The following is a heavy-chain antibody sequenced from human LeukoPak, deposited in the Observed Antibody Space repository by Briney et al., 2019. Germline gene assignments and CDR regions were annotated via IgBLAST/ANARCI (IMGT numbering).Heavy chain of an antibody. CDR3: ARATYSSGWYYFDY. D-gene: IGHD6-19*01. CDR1: GFTFSSYW. J-gene: IGHJ4*02. V-gene: IGHV3-7*01. Sequence: GGSLRLSCAASGFTFSSYWMSWVRQAPGKGLEWVANIKQDGSEKYYVGSVKGRFTISRDNAKNSLYLQMNSLRAEDTAVYYCARATYSSGWYYFDYWGQGTLATVSS. CDR2: IKQDGSEK.